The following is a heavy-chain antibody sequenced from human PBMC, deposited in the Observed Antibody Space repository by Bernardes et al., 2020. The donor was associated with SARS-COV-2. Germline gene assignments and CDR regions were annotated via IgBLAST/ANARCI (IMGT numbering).Heavy chain of an antibody. D-gene: IGHD1-26*01. CDR2: INGDGSSI. CDR3: ARGSGNYYFDY. CDR1: GFTFSSYW. J-gene: IGHJ4*02. Sequence: GGSLRLSCAASGFTFSSYWMHWGRLGPGEGPVLGSRINGDGSSINYADSVKGRFTISRDNARNTLYLEMNSLRAEDTAVYYCARGSGNYYFDYWGQGTLVTVSS. V-gene: IGHV3-74*01.